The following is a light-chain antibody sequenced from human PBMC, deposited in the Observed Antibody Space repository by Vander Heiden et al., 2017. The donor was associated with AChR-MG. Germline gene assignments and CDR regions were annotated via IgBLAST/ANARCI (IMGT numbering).Light chain of an antibody. CDR1: TSNIAASYD. V-gene: IGLV1-40*01. J-gene: IGLJ3*02. CDR3: QSIDNRLRGFPV. CDR2: GNN. Sequence: QSVLTQPPSVSGAPGQRVTISCTGTTSNIAASYDVHWYQHLPGKAPPLLLFGNNRRPSGVPDRVSGSSSGSSASPVITGLLTEDEGDYYCQSIDNRLRGFPVFGGGTKLTVL.